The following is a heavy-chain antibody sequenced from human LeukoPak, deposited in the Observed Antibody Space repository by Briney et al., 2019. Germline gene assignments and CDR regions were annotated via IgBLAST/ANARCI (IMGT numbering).Heavy chain of an antibody. CDR1: GGTFSSYA. V-gene: IGHV1-69*01. CDR3: ARVRYDFWSGYSRYYGMDV. D-gene: IGHD3-3*01. J-gene: IGHJ6*02. CDR2: IIPIFGTA. Sequence: GASVKVSCKASGGTFSSYAISWVRQAPGQGLEWMGGIIPIFGTANYAQKFQGRVTITADESTSTAYMELSSLRSEDTAVYYCARVRYDFWSGYSRYYGMDVWGQGTTVTVSS.